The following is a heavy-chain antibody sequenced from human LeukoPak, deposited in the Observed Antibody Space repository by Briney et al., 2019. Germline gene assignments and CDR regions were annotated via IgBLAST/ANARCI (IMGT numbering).Heavy chain of an antibody. V-gene: IGHV1-2*04. CDR1: GYTFTGYY. D-gene: IGHD5-24*01. Sequence: ASVKVSCKASGYTFTGYYMHWVRQAPGQGLEWMGWINPNSGGTNYAQKFQGWVTMTTDTSTSTAYMELRSLRSDDTAVYYCGRVDMATTKDYWGQGTLVTVSS. CDR2: INPNSGGT. CDR3: GRVDMATTKDY. J-gene: IGHJ4*02.